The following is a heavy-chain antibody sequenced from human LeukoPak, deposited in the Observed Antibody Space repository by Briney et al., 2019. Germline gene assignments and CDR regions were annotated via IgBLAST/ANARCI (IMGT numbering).Heavy chain of an antibody. CDR2: IYGGGST. Sequence: PGGSLRLSCAASEFTVSNKYMSWVRQAPGKGLEWVSVIYGGGSTSYADSVRGRFTISRDNSKNMLYLQMNSLRADDPAVYYCARDRSDGNYYMVVWGKGTTVTVSS. CDR3: ARDRSDGNYYMVV. V-gene: IGHV3-53*01. D-gene: IGHD5-24*01. CDR1: EFTVSNKY. J-gene: IGHJ6*03.